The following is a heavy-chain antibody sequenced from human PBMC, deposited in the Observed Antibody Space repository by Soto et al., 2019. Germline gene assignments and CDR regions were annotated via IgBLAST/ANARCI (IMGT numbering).Heavy chain of an antibody. J-gene: IGHJ6*02. CDR3: ARHQGPAAGNYGMDV. D-gene: IGHD6-13*01. CDR2: ISSSSSYI. CDR1: GFTFSSYS. Sequence: EVHLVESGGGLVQPGGSLRLSCAASGFTFSSYSMNWVRQAPGKGLEWVASISSSSSYIYYADSVKGRFTISRDKAKNSLFLQMSSLRAEDTALYYCARHQGPAAGNYGMDVWGRGTTVTVSS. V-gene: IGHV3-21*01.